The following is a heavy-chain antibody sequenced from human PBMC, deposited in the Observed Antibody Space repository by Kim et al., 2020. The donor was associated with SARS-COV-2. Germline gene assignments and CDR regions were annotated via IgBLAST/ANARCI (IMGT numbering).Heavy chain of an antibody. CDR2: IRHDGSEK. V-gene: IGHV3-7*01. Sequence: GGSLRLSCAASGFTFSSYWMSWVRQAPGKGLEWVANIRHDGSEKYYVDSVKGRFTISRDNAKNSLYLQMSSLRAEDTAVFYCVRVSHYYDDSGSYYYYGIDVWGQGPTVIVSS. J-gene: IGHJ6*02. D-gene: IGHD3-10*01. CDR1: GFTFSSYW. CDR3: VRVSHYYDDSGSYYYYGIDV.